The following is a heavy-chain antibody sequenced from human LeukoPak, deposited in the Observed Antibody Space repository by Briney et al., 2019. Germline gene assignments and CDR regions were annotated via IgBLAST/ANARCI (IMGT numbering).Heavy chain of an antibody. Sequence: PSETLSLTCTVSGGSISSGGYYWSWIRQHPGKGLEWIGYIYYSGSTYYNPSLKSRVTISVDTSKNQFSLKLSSVTAADTAVYYCARVPLYDSSGYSLDYWGQGTLVTVSS. CDR3: ARVPLYDSSGYSLDY. D-gene: IGHD3-22*01. V-gene: IGHV4-31*03. CDR1: GGSISSGGYY. J-gene: IGHJ4*02. CDR2: IYYSGST.